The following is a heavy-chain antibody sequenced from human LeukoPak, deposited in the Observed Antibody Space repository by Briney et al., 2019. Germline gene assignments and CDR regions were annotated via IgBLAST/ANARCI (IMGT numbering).Heavy chain of an antibody. D-gene: IGHD3-22*01. CDR2: ISGSGGST. Sequence: GGSLRLSCAASGFTFSSYAMNWVRQAPGKGLEWVSAISGSGGSTYYADSVKGRFTISRDNSKNTLYLQMSSLRAEDTAVYYCAKDRGRYYDSSGYYWGYYFDSWGQGILVTVST. J-gene: IGHJ4*02. CDR3: AKDRGRYYDSSGYYWGYYFDS. V-gene: IGHV3-23*01. CDR1: GFTFSSYA.